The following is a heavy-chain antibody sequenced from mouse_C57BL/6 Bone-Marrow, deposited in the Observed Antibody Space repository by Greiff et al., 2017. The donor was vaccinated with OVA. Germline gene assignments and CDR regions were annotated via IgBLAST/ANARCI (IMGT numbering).Heavy chain of an antibody. CDR2: IHPNSGST. D-gene: IGHD1-1*01. Sequence: QVQLQQPGAELVKPGASVKLSCKASGYTFTSYWMHWVKQRPGPGLEWIGMIHPNSGSTNYNEKFKSKATLTVDKSSSTAYMQLSSLTSEDSAVYYCATGYYYGSSYGAYWGQGTLVTVSA. V-gene: IGHV1-64*01. CDR3: ATGYYYGSSYGAY. CDR1: GYTFTSYW. J-gene: IGHJ3*01.